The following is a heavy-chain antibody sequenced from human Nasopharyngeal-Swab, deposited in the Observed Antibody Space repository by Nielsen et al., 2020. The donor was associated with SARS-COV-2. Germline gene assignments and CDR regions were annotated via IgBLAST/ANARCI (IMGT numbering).Heavy chain of an antibody. Sequence: GGSLRLSCAASGFSFSTHAMTWIRQAPGKGLEWVSSLGVGGGPTYYADSAKGRFTISRDISKNTLYLQMSSLRPEDTAVYYCVKDLPGSYSFDIWGQGTMVIVSS. CDR1: GFSFSTHA. CDR2: LGVGGGPT. J-gene: IGHJ3*02. D-gene: IGHD1-26*01. V-gene: IGHV3-23*01. CDR3: VKDLPGSYSFDI.